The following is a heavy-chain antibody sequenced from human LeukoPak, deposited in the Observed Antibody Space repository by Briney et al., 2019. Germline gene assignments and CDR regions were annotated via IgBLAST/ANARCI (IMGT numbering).Heavy chain of an antibody. CDR3: AGEGEAAFDI. J-gene: IGHJ3*02. Sequence: GGSLRLSCTVSGFTFSSYAMNWVRQAPGKGLEWVSSISSSSSYIYYADSVKGRFTISRDNAKNSLYLQMNSLRAEDTAVYYCAGEGEAAFDIWGQGTMVTVSS. V-gene: IGHV3-21*01. CDR1: GFTFSSYA. D-gene: IGHD3-16*01. CDR2: ISSSSSYI.